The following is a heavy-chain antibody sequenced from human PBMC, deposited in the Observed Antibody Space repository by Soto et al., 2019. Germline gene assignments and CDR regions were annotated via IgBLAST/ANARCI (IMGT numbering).Heavy chain of an antibody. Sequence: GASVKVSCKASGYTFTSYYMHWVRQAPGQGLEWMGIINPSGGSTSYAQKFQGRVTMTRDTSTSTVYMELSSLRSEDTAVYYCAGDDSIFGVVTPANWFDPWGQGXLVTVSS. V-gene: IGHV1-46*01. CDR1: GYTFTSYY. CDR3: AGDDSIFGVVTPANWFDP. CDR2: INPSGGST. J-gene: IGHJ5*02. D-gene: IGHD3-3*01.